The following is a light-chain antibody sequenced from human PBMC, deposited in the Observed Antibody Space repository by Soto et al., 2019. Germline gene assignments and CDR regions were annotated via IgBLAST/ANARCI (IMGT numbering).Light chain of an antibody. J-gene: IGLJ2*01. V-gene: IGLV4-69*01. CDR3: QTWGGECVV. CDR1: SGHSSYA. Sequence: QSVLTQSPSASASLGASVKLTCTLSSGHSSYAIAWHQQQPEKGPRYLMKLNSDGSHSKGDGIPDRFSGSSSGAERYLTISSLQSEDEADYYCQTWGGECVVFGGGAKLTVL. CDR2: LNSDGSH.